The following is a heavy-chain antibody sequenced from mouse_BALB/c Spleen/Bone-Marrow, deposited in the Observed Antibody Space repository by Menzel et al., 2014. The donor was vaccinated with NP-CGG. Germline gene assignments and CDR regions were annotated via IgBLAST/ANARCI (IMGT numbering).Heavy chain of an antibody. V-gene: IGHV1-12*01. J-gene: IGHJ1*01. Sequence: LQESGAELVKPGASVKMSCKASGYTFTSYNLHWVKQTPGQGLEWIGAIYPGNGDTSYNQNFKGRATLTTDKSSSTAYMQLSSLTSEDSAVYYCARGFYDGYYWYFDVWGAGTTVAVSS. CDR1: GYTFTSYN. D-gene: IGHD2-3*01. CDR2: IYPGNGDT. CDR3: ARGFYDGYYWYFDV.